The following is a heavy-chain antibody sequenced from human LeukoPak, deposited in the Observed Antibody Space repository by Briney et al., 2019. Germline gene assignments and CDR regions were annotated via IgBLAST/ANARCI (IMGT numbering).Heavy chain of an antibody. Sequence: SETLSLTCTVSGGSISSYYWSWIRQPPGKGLEWIGYIYYSGSTNYNPSLKGRVTISVDTSKNQFSLRLSSVTAADTAVYYCARVTGYMTEDYFDYWGQGTLITVSS. CDR2: IYYSGST. CDR1: GGSISSYY. D-gene: IGHD6-13*01. CDR3: ARVTGYMTEDYFDY. J-gene: IGHJ4*02. V-gene: IGHV4-59*01.